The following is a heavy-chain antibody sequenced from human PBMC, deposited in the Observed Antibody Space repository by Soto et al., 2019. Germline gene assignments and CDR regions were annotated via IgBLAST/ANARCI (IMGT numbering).Heavy chain of an antibody. CDR1: GFTFSTYA. D-gene: IGHD1-26*01. V-gene: IGHV3-30-3*01. Sequence: QVQLVESGGGVVQPGRSLRLSCAASGFTFSTYAMHWVRQAPGKGLEWVAIMSYDGGNRYYADSVKGRFTISRDNSKNTVYLQMNSLRAEDTAVYYCATPLASAIYYSIAYWGQGTLVTVSS. J-gene: IGHJ4*02. CDR3: ATPLASAIYYSIAY. CDR2: MSYDGGNR.